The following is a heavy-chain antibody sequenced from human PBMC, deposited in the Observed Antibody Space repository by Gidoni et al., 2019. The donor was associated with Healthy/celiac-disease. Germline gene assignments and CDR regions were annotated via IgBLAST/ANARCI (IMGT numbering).Heavy chain of an antibody. V-gene: IGHV1-2*02. Sequence: QVQLVQSGAEVKKPGASLKVSCKASGYTFTASFMPWVRQAPGQGLEGMGWINPNSGGTNNAQKFQGRVTMTRDTSISTAYMELSRLRSDDTAVYYCARDAVITIFGPVGYYYGMDVWGQGTTVTVSS. CDR3: ARDAVITIFGPVGYYYGMDV. J-gene: IGHJ6*02. CDR2: INPNSGGT. CDR1: GYTFTASF. D-gene: IGHD3-3*01.